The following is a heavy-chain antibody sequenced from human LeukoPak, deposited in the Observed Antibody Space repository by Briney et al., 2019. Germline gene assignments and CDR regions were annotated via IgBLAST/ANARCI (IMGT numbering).Heavy chain of an antibody. CDR2: VSHTGAT. CDR3: ARDRRGSFYTFDL. V-gene: IGHV4-59*01. D-gene: IGHD1-26*01. CDR1: GASINGYF. Sequence: SETLFLTCSVSGASINGYFWNWVRQTPEKRLDWIGYVSHTGATTSNPTLKSRVSITIDTSKSQISLTMTSVTAADSALYYCARDRRGSFYTFDLWGPGTIVSVS. J-gene: IGHJ3*01.